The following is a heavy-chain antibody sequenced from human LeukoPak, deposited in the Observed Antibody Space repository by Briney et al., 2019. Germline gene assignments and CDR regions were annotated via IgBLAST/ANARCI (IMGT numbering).Heavy chain of an antibody. D-gene: IGHD2-15*01. CDR3: ARMTGGSDGRDM. V-gene: IGHV3-48*01. CDR2: ISNSSSSI. CDR1: GFTFSRNN. J-gene: IGHJ3*02. Sequence: GGSLRLSCAASGFTFSRNNMNWVRQAPGKGLEWGSYISNSSSSIYYADSVRGRFTISRDNAKNSLYLQMNSLRAEDTGVYYCARMTGGSDGRDMWGQGTIV.